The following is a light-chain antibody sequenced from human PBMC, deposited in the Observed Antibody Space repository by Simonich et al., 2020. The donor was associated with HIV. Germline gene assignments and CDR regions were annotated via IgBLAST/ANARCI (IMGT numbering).Light chain of an antibody. Sequence: QSVLTQPSSASATPGQRVTLSCSGSSPNIGSNTVNWYKQLPGTAPKLLIFNNDPRPSGVPDRFSGSKSGTSASLAITGRQTEDEADYYCQSYDSSLSGSVFGGGTKLTVL. CDR2: NND. CDR1: SPNIGSNT. J-gene: IGLJ3*02. V-gene: IGLV1-44*01. CDR3: QSYDSSLSGSV.